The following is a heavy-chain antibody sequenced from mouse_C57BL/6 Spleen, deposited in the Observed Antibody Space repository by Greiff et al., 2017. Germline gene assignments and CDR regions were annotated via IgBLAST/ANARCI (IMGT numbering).Heavy chain of an antibody. CDR1: GYTFTSYW. J-gene: IGHJ1*03. Sequence: QLPGAELVKPGASVKLSCKASGYTFTSYWMQWVKQRPGQGLEWIGEIDPSDSYTNYNQKFKGKATLTVDTSSSTAYMQLSSLTSEDSAVYYCARGDYYGSSLCWYFDVWGTGTTVTVSS. V-gene: IGHV1-50*01. CDR3: ARGDYYGSSLCWYFDV. D-gene: IGHD1-1*01. CDR2: IDPSDSYT.